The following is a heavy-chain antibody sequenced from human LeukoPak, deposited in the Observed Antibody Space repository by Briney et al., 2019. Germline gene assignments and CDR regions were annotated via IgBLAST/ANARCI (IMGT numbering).Heavy chain of an antibody. CDR3: ARDSGTTGEVKFDP. D-gene: IGHD3-10*01. CDR2: INHSGST. V-gene: IGHV4-34*01. Sequence: PSETLSLTCAVYGGSFSGYYWSWIRQPPGKGLEWIGEINHSGSTNYNPSLKSRVTISVDTSKNQFSLKLSSVTAADTAVYYCARDSGTTGEVKFDPWGQGTLVTVSS. J-gene: IGHJ5*02. CDR1: GGSFSGYY.